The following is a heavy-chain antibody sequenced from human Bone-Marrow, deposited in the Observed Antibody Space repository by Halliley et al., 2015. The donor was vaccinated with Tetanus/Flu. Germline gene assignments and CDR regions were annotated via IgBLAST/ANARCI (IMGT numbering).Heavy chain of an antibody. V-gene: IGHV4-4*02. D-gene: IGHD4-17*01. CDR2: IYHSGNT. J-gene: IGHJ4*02. CDR3: ARRSYGDYND. Sequence: KGLEWIGEIYHSGNTNYNPSLKSRVPISVDKPKNQFSRKGSSVTAADTAVYYCARRSYGDYNDWGRGTLVTVSS.